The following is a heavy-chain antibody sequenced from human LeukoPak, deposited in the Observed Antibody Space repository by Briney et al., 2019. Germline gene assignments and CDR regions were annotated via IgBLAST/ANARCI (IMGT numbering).Heavy chain of an antibody. CDR2: IYYSGST. Sequence: SETLSLTCTVSGGSISSYYWSWIRQPPGKGLEWIGYIYYSGSTNYNPSLKSRVTISVGTSKNQFSLKLSSVTAADTAVYYCASSHSSSPYYFDYWGQGTLVTVSS. J-gene: IGHJ4*02. D-gene: IGHD6-6*01. CDR3: ASSHSSSPYYFDY. CDR1: GGSISSYY. V-gene: IGHV4-59*01.